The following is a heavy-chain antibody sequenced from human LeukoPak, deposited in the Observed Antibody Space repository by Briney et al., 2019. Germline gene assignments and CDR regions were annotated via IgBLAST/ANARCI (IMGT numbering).Heavy chain of an antibody. D-gene: IGHD1-14*01. V-gene: IGHV3-30-3*01. CDR2: ISYDGSNK. CDR1: GFTFSSYA. J-gene: IGHJ3*02. Sequence: GALRLSCAASGFTFSSYAMHWVRQAPGKGLEWVAAISYDGSNKYYADSVKGRFTISRDNSKNTLYLQMNSLRAEDTAVYYCARVRTGAFDIWGQGTMVTVSS. CDR3: ARVRTGAFDI.